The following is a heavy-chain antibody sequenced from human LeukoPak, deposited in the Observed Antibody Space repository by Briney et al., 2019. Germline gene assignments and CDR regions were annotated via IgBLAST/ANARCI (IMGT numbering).Heavy chain of an antibody. CDR2: IYHSGST. D-gene: IGHD5-18*01. V-gene: IGHV4-4*02. CDR1: GGYISSSNY. CDR3: ARDPWIHAFDT. Sequence: SETLSLTCTVSGGYISSSNYWSWVRQPPGKGLEWIGEIYHSGSTDYNPSLKSRVTISVDKSKNQFSLKLSSVTAADTAVYYCARDPWIHAFDTWGQGTRVTVSS. J-gene: IGHJ3*02.